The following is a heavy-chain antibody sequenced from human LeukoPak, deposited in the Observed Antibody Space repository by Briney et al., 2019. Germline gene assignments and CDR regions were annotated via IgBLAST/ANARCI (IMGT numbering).Heavy chain of an antibody. CDR2: IKQDGSDK. J-gene: IGHJ4*02. Sequence: GGSLRLSCAASGFTFSTYWMSWVRQAPGKGLEWVANIKQDGSDKYYVDSVKGRFTISRDNAKNSLFLQMNSLRAEDTAVYYCANLLRGFGGNPAFDYWGQGTLVTVSS. V-gene: IGHV3-7*01. CDR1: GFTFSTYW. D-gene: IGHD3-10*01. CDR3: ANLLRGFGGNPAFDY.